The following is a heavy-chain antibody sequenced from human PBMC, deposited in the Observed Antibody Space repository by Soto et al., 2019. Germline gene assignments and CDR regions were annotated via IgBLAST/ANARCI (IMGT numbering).Heavy chain of an antibody. D-gene: IGHD2-2*01. J-gene: IGHJ6*03. V-gene: IGHV1-8*01. CDR2: MNPNSGNT. CDR1: GYTFTSYD. Sequence: ASVKVSCKASGYTFTSYDINWVRQATGQGLEWMGWMNPNSGNTGYAQKFQGRVTMTRNTSISTAYMELSSLRSEDTAVYYCAREYQLLPYYYHYFMDFRGKGSSVIVSS. CDR3: AREYQLLPYYYHYFMDF.